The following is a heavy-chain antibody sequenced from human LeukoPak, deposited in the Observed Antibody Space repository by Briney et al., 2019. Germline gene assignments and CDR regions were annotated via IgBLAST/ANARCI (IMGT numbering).Heavy chain of an antibody. J-gene: IGHJ3*02. CDR3: ARQDTAMVGDAFDI. Sequence: GGSLKIPCKGSGYSFSSYWIGWVRRMPGKGLEWMGIIYPGDSDTRYSPSFQGQVTISADKSISTAYLQWSSLKASDSAMYYCARQDTAMVGDAFDIWVRGTMVTVPS. V-gene: IGHV5-51*01. CDR1: GYSFSSYW. CDR2: IYPGDSDT. D-gene: IGHD5-18*01.